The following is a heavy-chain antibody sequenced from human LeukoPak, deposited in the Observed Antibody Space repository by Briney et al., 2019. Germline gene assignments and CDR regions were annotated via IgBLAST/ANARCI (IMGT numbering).Heavy chain of an antibody. CDR2: ISGRGSTI. CDR3: ARDPWFGDRRYGMDV. D-gene: IGHD3-10*01. CDR1: GFTFSSYE. J-gene: IGHJ6*02. V-gene: IGHV3-48*03. Sequence: GGSLRLSCAASGFTFSSYEMNWVRQAPGKGLEWVSYISGRGSTIYYADSVKGRFTISRDNAKNSLYLQMNSLRAEDTAVYYCARDPWFGDRRYGMDVWGQGTTVTVSS.